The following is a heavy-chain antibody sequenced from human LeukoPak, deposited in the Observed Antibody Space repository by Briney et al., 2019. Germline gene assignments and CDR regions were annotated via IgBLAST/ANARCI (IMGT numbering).Heavy chain of an antibody. CDR3: GKTDIYFNPIDY. CDR2: IHRDGRS. Sequence: SETLSLTCAVSGVSISTSEWWIWVRQSPGQGMEWIGEIHRDGRSRYNPSLKSRVTMSIDYSKNQFSLKVSSVTAADTATYYCGKTDIYFNPIDYWGPGSLVTVSS. CDR1: GVSISTSEW. D-gene: IGHD3-9*01. J-gene: IGHJ4*02. V-gene: IGHV4-4*02.